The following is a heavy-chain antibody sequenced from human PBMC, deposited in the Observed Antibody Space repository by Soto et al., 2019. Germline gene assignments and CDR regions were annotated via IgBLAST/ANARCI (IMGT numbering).Heavy chain of an antibody. CDR3: ARYSGSYPSDFDY. J-gene: IGHJ4*02. CDR1: GFTFSSYA. D-gene: IGHD1-26*01. Sequence: GGSLRLSCAASGFTFSSYAMSWVRQAPGKGLEWVSAISGSGGSTYYADSVKGRFAISRDNSKNTLYLQMNSLRAEDTAVYYCARYSGSYPSDFDYWGQGTLVTVSS. V-gene: IGHV3-23*01. CDR2: ISGSGGST.